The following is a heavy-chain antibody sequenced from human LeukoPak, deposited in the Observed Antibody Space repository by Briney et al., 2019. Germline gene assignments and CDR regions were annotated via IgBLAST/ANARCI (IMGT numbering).Heavy chain of an antibody. J-gene: IGHJ4*02. Sequence: GGSLRLSCAASGFSFSNFAMHWVRQAPGKGLEWVAFIPNDGSDEHYADSVRGRFTISRDNSKNTLYLQMNSLRPEDTAVYYCGRARQQWLVNLGYWGQGSLVTVSS. CDR1: GFSFSNFA. D-gene: IGHD6-19*01. CDR3: GRARQQWLVNLGY. CDR2: IPNDGSDE. V-gene: IGHV3-30*02.